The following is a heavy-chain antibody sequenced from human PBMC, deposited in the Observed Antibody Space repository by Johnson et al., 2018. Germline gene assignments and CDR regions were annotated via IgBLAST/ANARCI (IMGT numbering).Heavy chain of an antibody. CDR1: GFTFTDYW. CDR2: VNSDGSSA. J-gene: IGHJ3*02. Sequence: VQLQESGGGLVQPGGSLRLSCAASGFTFTDYWMSWVRQAPGKGLVWVSRVNSDGSSATYADSVRGRFTISRDNAKNTLYLQMNSLRAEDTAVYYCARAGGNDGRGAVDIWGQGTMVTVSS. CDR3: ARAGGNDGRGAVDI. V-gene: IGHV3-74*01. D-gene: IGHD1-1*01.